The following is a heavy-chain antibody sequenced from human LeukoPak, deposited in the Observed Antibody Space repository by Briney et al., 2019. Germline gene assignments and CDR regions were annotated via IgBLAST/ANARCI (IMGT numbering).Heavy chain of an antibody. CDR1: GGSISSYY. Sequence: PSETLSLTCTVSGGSISSYYWSWIRQPPGKGLEWIGYIYYSGSTNYNPSLKSRVTISVDTSKNQFSLKLSSVTAADTAVYYCARIAARPDFWFDPWGQGTLVTVSS. V-gene: IGHV4-59*01. CDR3: ARIAARPDFWFDP. J-gene: IGHJ5*02. D-gene: IGHD6-6*01. CDR2: IYYSGST.